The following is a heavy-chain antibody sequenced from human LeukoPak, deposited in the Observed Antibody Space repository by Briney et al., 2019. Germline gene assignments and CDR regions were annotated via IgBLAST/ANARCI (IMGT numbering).Heavy chain of an antibody. J-gene: IGHJ6*03. V-gene: IGHV4-59*01. CDR2: IYDSGST. Sequence: SETLSLTCTVSGGSISSYYWSWIRQPPGKGLEWIGYIYDSGSTNYNPSLKNRVSISVDTTKNQSSPRLNSVTTAATPACYSGRWDSTGGDGYNNPTLYYFYMYACGKGDTVTVSS. CDR1: GGSISSYY. CDR3: GRWDSTGGDGYNNPTLYYFYMYA. D-gene: IGHD5-24*01.